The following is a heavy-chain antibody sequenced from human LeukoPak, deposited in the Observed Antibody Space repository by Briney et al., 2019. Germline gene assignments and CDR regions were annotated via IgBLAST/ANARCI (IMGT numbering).Heavy chain of an antibody. CDR2: IYYSGST. CDR1: GGSISSSSYY. V-gene: IGHV4-39*07. J-gene: IGHJ2*01. Sequence: SETLSLTCTVSGGSISSSSYYWGWIRQPPGKGLEWIGSIYYSGSTYYNPSLKSRVTISVDTSKNQFSLKLSSVTAADTAVYYCARAGYSSGWYSPSAILGYFDLWGRGTLVTVSS. D-gene: IGHD6-19*01. CDR3: ARAGYSSGWYSPSAILGYFDL.